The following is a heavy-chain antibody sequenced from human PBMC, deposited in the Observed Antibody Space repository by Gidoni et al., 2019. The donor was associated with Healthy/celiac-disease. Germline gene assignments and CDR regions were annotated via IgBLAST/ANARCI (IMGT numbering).Heavy chain of an antibody. J-gene: IGHJ6*02. CDR1: GGSFSGYY. Sequence: QVQLQQWGAGLLKPSETLSLTCAVYGGSFSGYYWRWIRQPPGKGLEWIGEINHSGSTNYNPSLKSRVTISVDTSKNQFSLKLSSVTAADTAVYYCARDHVLRFLEWSQYYYGMDVWGQGTTVTVSS. V-gene: IGHV4-34*01. CDR3: ARDHVLRFLEWSQYYYGMDV. CDR2: INHSGST. D-gene: IGHD3-3*01.